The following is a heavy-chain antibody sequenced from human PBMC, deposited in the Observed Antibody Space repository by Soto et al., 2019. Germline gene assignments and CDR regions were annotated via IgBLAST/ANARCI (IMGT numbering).Heavy chain of an antibody. J-gene: IGHJ5*02. Sequence: SETLSLTCTVSGASFRTYHWNWFRQPPGKGLEWIGYIYYSGSTNYNPSLKSRVTISVDTSKNQFSLKLSSVTAADTAVYYCARTRFLEWLFPRWFDPWGQGTLVTVSS. D-gene: IGHD3-3*01. CDR3: ARTRFLEWLFPRWFDP. CDR1: GASFRTYH. CDR2: IYYSGST. V-gene: IGHV4-59*01.